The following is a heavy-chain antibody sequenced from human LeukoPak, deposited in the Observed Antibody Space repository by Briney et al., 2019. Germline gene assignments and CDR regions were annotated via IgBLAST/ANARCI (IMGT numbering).Heavy chain of an antibody. CDR2: IYYSGST. D-gene: IGHD3-3*01. V-gene: IGHV4-39*01. CDR1: GGSISSGSYY. Sequence: SETLSLTCTVSGGSISSGSYYWGWIRQPPGKGLEWIGSIYYSGSTYYNPSLKSRVTISVDTSKNQFSLKLSSVTAADTAVYYCARHHSGYYDFWSGYYSPHDAFDIWGQGTMVTVSS. J-gene: IGHJ3*02. CDR3: ARHHSGYYDFWSGYYSPHDAFDI.